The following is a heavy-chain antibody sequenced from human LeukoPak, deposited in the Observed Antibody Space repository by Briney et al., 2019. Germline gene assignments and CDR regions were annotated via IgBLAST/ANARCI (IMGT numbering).Heavy chain of an antibody. D-gene: IGHD6-19*01. CDR1: GLTFSDYA. V-gene: IGHV3-23*01. CDR2: ISGSGGST. Sequence: GGSLRLSCAASGLTFSDYAMSWVRQAPGKGLEWVSAISGSGGSTYYADSVKGRFTISRDNSKNTLYLQMNSLRAEDTAVYYCAKQKGSSGWYLFDYWGRGTLVTVSS. J-gene: IGHJ4*02. CDR3: AKQKGSSGWYLFDY.